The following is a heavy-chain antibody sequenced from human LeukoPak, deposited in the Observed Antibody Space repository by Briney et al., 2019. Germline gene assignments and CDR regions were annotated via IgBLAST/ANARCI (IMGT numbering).Heavy chain of an antibody. CDR3: ARWTMVRGDGQYYMDV. V-gene: IGHV2-5*01. J-gene: IGHJ6*03. D-gene: IGHD3-10*01. Sequence: SGPTLVNPTQTLTLTCTFSGFSLSTSGVGVGWIRQPPGKSLEWLTLIYWNDVKRYSPSLKSRLTITKDTSKNQVVLTMTNMDPVDTATYYCARWTMVRGDGQYYMDVWGKGTTVTISS. CDR1: GFSLSTSGVG. CDR2: IYWNDVK.